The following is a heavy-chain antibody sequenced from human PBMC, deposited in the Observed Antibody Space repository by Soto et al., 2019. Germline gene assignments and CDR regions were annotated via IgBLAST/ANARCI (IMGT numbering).Heavy chain of an antibody. CDR2: ISSSSSVI. CDR1: GFILSDCA. V-gene: IGHV3-48*01. D-gene: IGHD7-27*01. Sequence: EVQLVESGGGLVQPGGSLRLSCATSGFILSDCAMNWVRQAPGKGLEWVSYISSSSSVIDYADSVKGRFTVSRDNARKSLYLQMNSLRAEDTALYYCARDLSWGSNWYYYMDVWGKGTTVTVSS. J-gene: IGHJ6*03. CDR3: ARDLSWGSNWYYYMDV.